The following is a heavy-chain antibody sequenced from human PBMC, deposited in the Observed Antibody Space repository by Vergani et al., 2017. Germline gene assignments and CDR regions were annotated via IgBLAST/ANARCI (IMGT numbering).Heavy chain of an antibody. CDR1: AFTFGDYA. J-gene: IGHJ4*02. Sequence: EVQLAESGGGLVKPGRSLRLSCSASAFTFGDYAMSWFRQAPGKGLEWVGFIRSKPNGGTTEYAASVKGRFTISRDDYKSIAYLQMNRLKTEDTAVYFCARGPPEAYCGGDCFYYFDYWGQGTLVTVSS. V-gene: IGHV3-49*05. CDR2: IRSKPNGGTT. CDR3: ARGPPEAYCGGDCFYYFDY. D-gene: IGHD2-21*02.